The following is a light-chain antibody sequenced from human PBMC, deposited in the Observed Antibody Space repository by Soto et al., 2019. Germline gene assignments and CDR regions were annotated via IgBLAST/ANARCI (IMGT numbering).Light chain of an antibody. J-gene: IGLJ1*01. CDR1: SSDVGAYNF. V-gene: IGLV2-8*01. CDR2: EVT. Sequence: QSVLAQPPSASGSPGQSVTISCTGTSSDVGAYNFVSWYQQLPGKAPKLMIYEVTKRPSGVPDRFSGSKSGNTASLTVSGLQAEDDADYYCSSYAGSITIYVFGTGTKVTVL. CDR3: SSYAGSITIYV.